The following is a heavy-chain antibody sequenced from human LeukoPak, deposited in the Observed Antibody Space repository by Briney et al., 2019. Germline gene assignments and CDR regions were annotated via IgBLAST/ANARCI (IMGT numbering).Heavy chain of an antibody. V-gene: IGHV4-4*07. CDR3: ARDLGSGSYYYFDY. CDR1: GGSISSYY. J-gene: IGHJ4*02. D-gene: IGHD3-10*01. Sequence: SETLSLTCTVPGGSISSYYWSWIRQPAGKGLEWIGRIYTSASTKYNPSLKSRVTMSVDTSKNQFSLKLSSVTAADAAVYYCARDLGSGSYYYFDYWGQGTLVTVSS. CDR2: IYTSAST.